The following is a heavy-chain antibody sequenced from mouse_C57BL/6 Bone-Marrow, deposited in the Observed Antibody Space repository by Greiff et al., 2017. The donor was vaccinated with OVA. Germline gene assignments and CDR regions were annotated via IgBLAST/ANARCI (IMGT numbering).Heavy chain of an antibody. CDR2: ISNLAYSV. J-gene: IGHJ4*01. Sequence: EVNVVESGGGLVQPGGSLKLSCAASGFTFSDYGMAWVRQAPRKGPEWVAFISNLAYSVYYADTGTGRFTISRENAKNTLYLEMSSLRSEDTAMYYCARPLYYYGYAMDYWGQGTSVTVSS. CDR3: ARPLYYYGYAMDY. CDR1: GFTFSDYG. D-gene: IGHD1-1*01. V-gene: IGHV5-15*01.